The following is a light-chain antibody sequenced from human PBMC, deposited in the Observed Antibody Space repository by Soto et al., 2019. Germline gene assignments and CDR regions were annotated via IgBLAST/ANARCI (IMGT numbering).Light chain of an antibody. CDR3: NSYSSTSFYV. Sequence: QSVLAQPASMSGSPGQSITISCTGSGSDIATFNYVSWYQQYPGKAPKLLIYQVTSRASGVSHRFSGSKSGNTAALTISGLQPEDEAEYYCNSYSSTSFYVFGPGKKVTV. CDR2: QVT. J-gene: IGLJ1*01. CDR1: GSDIATFNY. V-gene: IGLV2-14*01.